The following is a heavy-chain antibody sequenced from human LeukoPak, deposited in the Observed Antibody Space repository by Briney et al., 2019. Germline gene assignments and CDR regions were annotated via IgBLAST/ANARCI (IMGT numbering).Heavy chain of an antibody. D-gene: IGHD3-10*01. V-gene: IGHV1-24*01. J-gene: IGHJ5*02. CDR1: GCTLTELS. Sequence: GASVKVSCKVSGCTLTELSMHWVRQAPGKGLEWMGSFDPEDGETIYAQKFQGRVTMTEDTSTDTAYMELSSLRYDDTAVYYCATNILVRDIINWFDPWGQGTLVTVSS. CDR3: ATNILVRDIINWFDP. CDR2: FDPEDGET.